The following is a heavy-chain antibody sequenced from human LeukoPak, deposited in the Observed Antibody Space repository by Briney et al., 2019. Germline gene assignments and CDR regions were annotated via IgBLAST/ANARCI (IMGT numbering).Heavy chain of an antibody. D-gene: IGHD1-14*01. Sequence: PSETLSLTCTVSGYSISSGYYWGWIRQPPGKGLEWIGSIYHSGSTYYNPSLKSRVTISEDTSKNQFSLKLSSVTAADTAVYYCAGLIRPGWFDPWGQGTLVTVSS. CDR1: GYSISSGYY. CDR2: IYHSGST. V-gene: IGHV4-38-2*02. CDR3: AGLIRPGWFDP. J-gene: IGHJ5*02.